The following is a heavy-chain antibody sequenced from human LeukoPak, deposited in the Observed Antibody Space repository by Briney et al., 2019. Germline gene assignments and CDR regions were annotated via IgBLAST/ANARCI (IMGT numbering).Heavy chain of an antibody. CDR2: ISGSGGST. CDR1: GFTFSSYG. CDR3: AKDPYVVVTAGWLDP. J-gene: IGHJ5*02. Sequence: PGGSLRLSCAASGFTFSSYGMSWVRQAPGKGLEWVSAISGSGGSTYYADSVKGRFTISRDNSKNTLYLQMNSLRAEDTAVYYCAKDPYVVVTAGWLDPWGQGTLVTVSS. D-gene: IGHD2-21*02. V-gene: IGHV3-23*01.